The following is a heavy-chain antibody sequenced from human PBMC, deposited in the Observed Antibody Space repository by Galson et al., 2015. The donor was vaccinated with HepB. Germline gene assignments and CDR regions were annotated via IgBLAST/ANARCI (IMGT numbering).Heavy chain of an antibody. J-gene: IGHJ4*02. D-gene: IGHD4-17*01. CDR1: GFTFRDYY. V-gene: IGHV3-11*06. CDR3: ARVADSHYGDHTHFDS. Sequence: SLRLSCAASGFTFRDYYMSWIRQTPGKGLEWLSYISSNTGTYTNYADSVKGRLTISRDNAENSLYLQMSSLRVEGTAVYYCARVADSHYGDHTHFDSWGQGTLVTVSS. CDR2: ISSNTGTYT.